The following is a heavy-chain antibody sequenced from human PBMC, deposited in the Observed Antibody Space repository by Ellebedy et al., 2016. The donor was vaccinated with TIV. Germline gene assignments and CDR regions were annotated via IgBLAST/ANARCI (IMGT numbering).Heavy chain of an antibody. CDR2: IYVSGTT. J-gene: IGHJ4*02. D-gene: IGHD1-1*01. CDR3: ARSIATAGTASV. V-gene: IGHV4-39*07. Sequence: MPSETLSLTCAVSGDSISSSGYYWGWFRQPPGKGLEWLGSIYVSGTTSYGPSLKRRVTISLDPPKNHFSLQLTSVTASDTAVYFCARSIATAGTASVWGQGSLVIVSS. CDR1: GDSISSSGYY.